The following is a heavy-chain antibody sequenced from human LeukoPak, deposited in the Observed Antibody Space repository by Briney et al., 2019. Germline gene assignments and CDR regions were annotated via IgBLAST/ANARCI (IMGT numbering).Heavy chain of an antibody. V-gene: IGHV3-74*01. CDR1: GFTFSYYW. CDR2: VESDGRTT. CDR3: ARGGSGCFDC. Sequence: GGSLRLSRAASGFTFSYYWMHWVGQVPGKGLEWVSHVESDGRTTSYADSVKGRFTISRDNAKNTVYLQMNSLRVDDTAMYYCARGGSGCFDCWGQGTLVTVSS. J-gene: IGHJ4*02. D-gene: IGHD6-19*01.